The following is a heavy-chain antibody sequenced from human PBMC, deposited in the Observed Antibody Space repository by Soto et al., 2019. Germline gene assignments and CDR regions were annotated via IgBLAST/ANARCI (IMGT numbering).Heavy chain of an antibody. D-gene: IGHD5-12*01. V-gene: IGHV4-39*01. CDR1: GGSISSSGYY. CDR2: IYYSGRN. CDR3: ARRYTSRDGDYFDY. J-gene: IGHJ4*02. Sequence: QLQLQESGPGLVKPSETLSLTCIVSGGSISSSGYYWGWIRQPPGKGLQWIGSIYYSGRNNYNPSLRSRVTGFVDTSKNQLSLKLSSVTAADAAVYFCARRYTSRDGDYFDYWGQGSLVTVSS.